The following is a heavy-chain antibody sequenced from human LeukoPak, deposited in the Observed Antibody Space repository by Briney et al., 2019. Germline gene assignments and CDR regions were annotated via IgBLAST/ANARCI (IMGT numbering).Heavy chain of an antibody. D-gene: IGHD4/OR15-4a*01. CDR2: INPSAGST. J-gene: IGHJ4*02. CDR1: GYTFTSYY. CDR3: ARGLNPRGLDY. Sequence: ASVKVSCKASGYTFTSYYMHWVRQAPGQGLEWMGIINPSAGSTVYAQRFQGRVTVTRDTSTSTVYMELSSLRSEDTAVYYCARGLNPRGLDYWGQGTLVTVPS. V-gene: IGHV1-46*01.